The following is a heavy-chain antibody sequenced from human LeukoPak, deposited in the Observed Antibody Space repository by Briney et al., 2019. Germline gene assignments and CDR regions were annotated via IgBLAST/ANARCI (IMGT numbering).Heavy chain of an antibody. J-gene: IGHJ4*02. CDR1: GFTFISYW. V-gene: IGHV3-74*01. Sequence: GGSLRLSCAASGFTFISYWMHWVRQAPGKGLVWVSRINSDGSSTSYADSVKGRFTISRDNAKNTLYLQMNSLRAEDTAVYYCARDPYYYGSGSYGDYWGQGTLVTVSS. CDR2: INSDGSST. CDR3: ARDPYYYGSGSYGDY. D-gene: IGHD3-10*01.